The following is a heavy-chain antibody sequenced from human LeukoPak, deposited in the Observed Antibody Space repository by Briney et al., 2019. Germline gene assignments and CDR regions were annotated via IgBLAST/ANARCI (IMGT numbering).Heavy chain of an antibody. CDR3: ARGGGA. J-gene: IGHJ4*02. D-gene: IGHD3-10*01. Sequence: PSETLSLTCAVYGGSFSGYYWSWIRQPPGKGLEWIGEINHSGSTNYNPSLKSRVTISVDTSKNQFSLKRSPVTAAETAVYYCARGGGAWGQGTLGTVSS. CDR2: INHSGST. CDR1: GGSFSGYY. V-gene: IGHV4-34*01.